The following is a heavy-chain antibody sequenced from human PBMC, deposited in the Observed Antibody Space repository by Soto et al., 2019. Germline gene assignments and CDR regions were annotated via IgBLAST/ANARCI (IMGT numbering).Heavy chain of an antibody. D-gene: IGHD2-2*01. CDR2: ISGSGDAI. Sequence: PGGSLRLSCAASGFTFTYYSMSWVRQAPGKGLEWVSHISGSGDAIYYADSVKGRFTISRDNSKNTLYLQMNSLRADDTAVYYCADTVPAATHYDYYDLDVWGQGTTVTVSS. CDR3: ADTVPAATHYDYYDLDV. CDR1: GFTFTYYS. V-gene: IGHV3-23*01. J-gene: IGHJ6*02.